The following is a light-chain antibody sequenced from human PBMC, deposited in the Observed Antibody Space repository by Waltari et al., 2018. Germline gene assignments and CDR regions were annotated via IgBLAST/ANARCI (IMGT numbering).Light chain of an antibody. Sequence: DIQMTQSPSTLSASVGDIVTITCRASQSLSNWLAWYQQKPGKAPKVLIYKASTLESGVPSRFSGSGSGTEFTLTISSLQPDDFATYYCQQYRNLWTFGQGTKVEIK. V-gene: IGKV1-5*03. CDR2: KAS. CDR1: QSLSNW. J-gene: IGKJ1*01. CDR3: QQYRNLWT.